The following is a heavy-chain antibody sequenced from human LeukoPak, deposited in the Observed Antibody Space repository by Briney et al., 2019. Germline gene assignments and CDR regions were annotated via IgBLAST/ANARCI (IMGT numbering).Heavy chain of an antibody. CDR2: IRYDGSNK. Sequence: GGSLRLSCAASRFTFSSYGMHWVRQAPGKGLEWVAFIRYDGSNKYYADSVKGRFTISRDNSKNTLYLQMNSLRAEDTAVYYCAKDPSFRPGYFDYWGQGTLVTVSS. V-gene: IGHV3-30*02. J-gene: IGHJ4*02. CDR1: RFTFSSYG. CDR3: AKDPSFRPGYFDY.